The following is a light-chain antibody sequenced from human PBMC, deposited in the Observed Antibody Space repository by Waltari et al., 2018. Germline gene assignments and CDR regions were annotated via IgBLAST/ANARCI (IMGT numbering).Light chain of an antibody. V-gene: IGKV1-6*01. CDR3: LQDLNYPRT. J-gene: IGKJ1*01. CDR2: GAS. CDR1: QGIKNE. Sequence: ATQMTQSPSSLSASVGESVPTPCRASQGIKNELGWYQQKPGKVPNLLIYGASTLQSGVPSRFSGSGSGTDFILTISSLQPEDSATYYCLQDLNYPRTFGQGTRVEIK.